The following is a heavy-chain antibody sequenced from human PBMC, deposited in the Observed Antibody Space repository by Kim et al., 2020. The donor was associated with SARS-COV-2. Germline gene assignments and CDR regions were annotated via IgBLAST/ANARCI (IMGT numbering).Heavy chain of an antibody. CDR3: ARLFIAAAGTYYYYYYGMDV. CDR2: IYYSGST. J-gene: IGHJ6*02. V-gene: IGHV4-39*01. D-gene: IGHD6-13*01. CDR1: GGSISSSSYY. Sequence: SETLSLTCTVSGGSISSSSYYWGWIRQPPGKGLEWIGSIYYSGSTYYNPSLKSRVTISVDTSKNQFSLKLSSVTAADTAVYYCARLFIAAAGTYYYYYYGMDVWGQGTTVTVSS.